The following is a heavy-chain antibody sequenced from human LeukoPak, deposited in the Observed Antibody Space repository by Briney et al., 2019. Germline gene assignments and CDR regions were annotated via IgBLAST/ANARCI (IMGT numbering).Heavy chain of an antibody. CDR1: GFTFSSYE. CDR2: ISSSGSTI. D-gene: IGHD6-19*01. J-gene: IGHJ4*02. CDR3: ARPIQHIAVAGTESDY. V-gene: IGHV3-48*03. Sequence: PGGSLRLSCAASGFTFSSYEMNWVRQAPGKGLEWVSYISSSGSTIYYADSVKGRFTISRDNAKNSLYLQMNSLRAEDTAVYYCARPIQHIAVAGTESDYWGQGTLVTVSS.